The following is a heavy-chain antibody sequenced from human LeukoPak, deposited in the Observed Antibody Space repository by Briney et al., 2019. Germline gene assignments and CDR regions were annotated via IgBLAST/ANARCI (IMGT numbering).Heavy chain of an antibody. CDR1: GFTFSSYA. CDR2: ISYDGSNK. Sequence: GRSLRLSCAASGFTFSSYAMHWVRQAPGKGLEWVAVISYDGSNKYYADSVKGRFTISRDNSKNTLYLQMNSLRAEDTAVYYCARRFGELLNYMDVWGKGTTVTVSS. J-gene: IGHJ6*03. V-gene: IGHV3-30-3*01. D-gene: IGHD3-10*01. CDR3: ARRFGELLNYMDV.